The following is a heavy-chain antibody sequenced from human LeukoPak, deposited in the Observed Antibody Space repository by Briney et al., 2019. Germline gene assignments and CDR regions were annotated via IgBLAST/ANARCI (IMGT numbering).Heavy chain of an antibody. CDR3: ARVGTAMVTEDWLDP. CDR1: GFTFSSYA. J-gene: IGHJ5*02. Sequence: GGSLRLSCSASGFTFSSYAMHWVRQAPGKGLEWVAVISYDGSNKYYADSVKGRFTISRDNSKNTLYLQMNSLRAEDTAVYYCARVGTAMVTEDWLDPWGQGTLVTVSS. V-gene: IGHV3-30-3*01. CDR2: ISYDGSNK. D-gene: IGHD5-18*01.